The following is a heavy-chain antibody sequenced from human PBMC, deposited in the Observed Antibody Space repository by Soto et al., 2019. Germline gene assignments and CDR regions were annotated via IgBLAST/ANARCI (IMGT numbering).Heavy chain of an antibody. D-gene: IGHD3-10*01. CDR1: GFTVSSNF. J-gene: IGHJ6*02. CDR2: IYTVGST. Sequence: PGGSLRLSCAASGFTVSSNFMSWVRQAPGKGLEWVSLIYTVGSTHYADSVKGRFTISRDNSKNTLYLQMNSLRAEDTAVYYCGRSPFYGSGPYYYYGMDVWGQGTTVTVS. V-gene: IGHV3-66*01. CDR3: GRSPFYGSGPYYYYGMDV.